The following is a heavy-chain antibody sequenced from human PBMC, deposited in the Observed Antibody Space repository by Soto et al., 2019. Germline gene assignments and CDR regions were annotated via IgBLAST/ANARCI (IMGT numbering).Heavy chain of an antibody. CDR2: IYYSGST. J-gene: IGHJ4*02. CDR3: ARAIRVNDYYFDY. V-gene: IGHV4-30-4*01. Sequence: SETLSLTCTVSGGSISSGDYYWSWIRQPPGKGLEWIGYIYYSGSTYYNPSLKSRVTISVDTSKNQFSLKLSSVTAADTAVYYCARAIRVNDYYFDYWGQGTLVTVPQ. CDR1: GGSISSGDYY. D-gene: IGHD1-1*01.